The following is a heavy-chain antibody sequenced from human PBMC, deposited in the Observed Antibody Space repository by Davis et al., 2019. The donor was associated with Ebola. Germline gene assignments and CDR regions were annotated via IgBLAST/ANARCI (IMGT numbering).Heavy chain of an antibody. CDR1: GFTFSSYA. Sequence: GESLKISCAASGFTFSSYAMSWVRQAPGKGLEWVGRIKSKTDGGTTDYAAPVKGRFTIPRDDSKNTLYLQMNSLKTEDTAVYYCTTVGSNAIYWGQGTLVTVSS. J-gene: IGHJ4*02. CDR2: IKSKTDGGTT. D-gene: IGHD4/OR15-4a*01. CDR3: TTVGSNAIY. V-gene: IGHV3-15*01.